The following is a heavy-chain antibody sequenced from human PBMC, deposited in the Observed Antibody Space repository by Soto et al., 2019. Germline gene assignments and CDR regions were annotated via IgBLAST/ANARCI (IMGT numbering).Heavy chain of an antibody. CDR3: ARDRRRESGYGVNWFDP. V-gene: IGHV1-69*08. D-gene: IGHD5-12*01. CDR2: IIPIDDIA. J-gene: IGHJ5*02. Sequence: QVQLVQSGAEVKKPGSSVKVSCKASGGTFSSYTISWVRQAPGQGLEWMGRIIPIDDIANYAQKFQGRVTITADNSTSTAYMELSSLRSDDTAVYYCARDRRRESGYGVNWFDPWGQGTLVTVSS. CDR1: GGTFSSYT.